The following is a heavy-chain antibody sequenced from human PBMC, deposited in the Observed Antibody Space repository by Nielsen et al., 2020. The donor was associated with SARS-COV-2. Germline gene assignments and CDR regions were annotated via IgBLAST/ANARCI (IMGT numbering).Heavy chain of an antibody. CDR1: GFTFSSYA. V-gene: IGHV3-30-3*01. D-gene: IGHD6-13*01. CDR3: ARDVGYSSSWCYYYGMDV. Sequence: GGSLRLSCAASGFTFSSYAMHWVRQAPGKGLEWVAVISYDGSNKYYADSVKGRFTISRDNSKNTLYLQMNSLRAEDTAVYYCARDVGYSSSWCYYYGMDVWGQGTTVTVSS. CDR2: ISYDGSNK. J-gene: IGHJ6*02.